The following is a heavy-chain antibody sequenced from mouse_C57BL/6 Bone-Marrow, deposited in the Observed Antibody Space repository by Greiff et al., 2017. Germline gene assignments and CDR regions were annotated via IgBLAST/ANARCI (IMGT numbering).Heavy chain of an antibody. D-gene: IGHD1-1*01. CDR1: GYTFTSYG. CDR3: ARAHYYYGSSYGYYAMDY. CDR2: IYPRSGNT. J-gene: IGHJ4*01. V-gene: IGHV1-81*01. Sequence: VQLQQSGAELARPGASVKLSCKASGYTFTSYGISWVKQRTGQGLEWIGEIYPRSGNTYYNEKFKGKATLTADKSSSTAYMELRSLTSEDSAVXFCARAHYYYGSSYGYYAMDYWGQGTSVTVSS.